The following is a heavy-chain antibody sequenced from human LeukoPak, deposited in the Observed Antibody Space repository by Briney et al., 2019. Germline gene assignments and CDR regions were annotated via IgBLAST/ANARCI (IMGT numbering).Heavy chain of an antibody. V-gene: IGHV4-34*01. Sequence: SETLSLTCAVYGGSFSGYYWSWIRQPLGKGLEWIGEINHSGSTNYNPSLKSRVTISVDTSKNQFSLKLSSVTAADTAVYYCARGGYTCYDFWSGYLKSYYFDYWGQGTLVTVSS. CDR2: INHSGST. CDR3: ARGGYTCYDFWSGYLKSYYFDY. D-gene: IGHD3-3*01. CDR1: GGSFSGYY. J-gene: IGHJ4*02.